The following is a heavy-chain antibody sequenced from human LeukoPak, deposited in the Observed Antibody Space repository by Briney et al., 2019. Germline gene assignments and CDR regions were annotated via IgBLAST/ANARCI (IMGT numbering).Heavy chain of an antibody. Sequence: PGRSLRLSCAASGFTFSSYGMHWVRQAPGKGLEWVAVISYDGSSKYYADSVKGRFTISRDNSKNTLYLQMNSLRAEDTAVYYCAKDAIPLRYFDWFFDYWGQGTLVTVSS. V-gene: IGHV3-30*18. J-gene: IGHJ4*02. CDR3: AKDAIPLRYFDWFFDY. CDR2: ISYDGSSK. CDR1: GFTFSSYG. D-gene: IGHD3-9*01.